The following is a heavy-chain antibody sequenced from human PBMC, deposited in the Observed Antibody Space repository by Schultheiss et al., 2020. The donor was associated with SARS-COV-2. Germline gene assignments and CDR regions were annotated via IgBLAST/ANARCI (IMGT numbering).Heavy chain of an antibody. CDR3: ARDIGGGFDY. CDR2: IYYSGST. V-gene: IGHV4-61*01. CDR1: GGSISSSSYY. J-gene: IGHJ4*02. Sequence: SETLSLTCTVSGGSISSSSYYWGWIRQPPGKGLEWIGYIYYSGSTNYNPSLKSRVTISVDTSKNQFSLKLSSVTAADTAVYYCARDIGGGFDYWGQGTLVTVSS.